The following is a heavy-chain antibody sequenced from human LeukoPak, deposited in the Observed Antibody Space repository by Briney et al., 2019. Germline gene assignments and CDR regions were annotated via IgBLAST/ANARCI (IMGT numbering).Heavy chain of an antibody. D-gene: IGHD3-10*01. CDR1: GFTFSDYY. Sequence: GGSLRLSCAASGFTFSDYYMSWIRQAPGKGLEWVSYIISSSVTIYYADSVKGRFTISRDNAKNSLYLQMNSLRAEDTAIYYCASLNMVRGAHDAFDLWGQGTLVTVSS. CDR3: ASLNMVRGAHDAFDL. V-gene: IGHV3-11*04. CDR2: IISSSVTI. J-gene: IGHJ3*01.